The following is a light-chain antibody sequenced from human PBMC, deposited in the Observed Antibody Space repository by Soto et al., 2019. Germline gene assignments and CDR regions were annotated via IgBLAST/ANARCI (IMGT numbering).Light chain of an antibody. CDR3: QQSITAPLT. CDR1: QSIDNY. J-gene: IGKJ4*01. V-gene: IGKV1-39*01. Sequence: DIQMTQSPSSPSASVGDRVTITCRASQSIDNYLNWYQQKSGKAPQLLIYSASHLQSGVPSRFSGGGYGTDFILTISSLQPEDSAIYFCQQSITAPLTFGGGTKVEIK. CDR2: SAS.